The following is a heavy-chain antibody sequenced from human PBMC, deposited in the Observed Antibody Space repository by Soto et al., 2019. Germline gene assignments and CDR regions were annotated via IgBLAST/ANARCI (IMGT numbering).Heavy chain of an antibody. V-gene: IGHV3-43*01. Sequence: EVQLVESGGVVVQPGGSLRLSCAASGFTFDDYTMHWVRQAPGKGLEWVSLISWDGGSTYYADSVKGRFTISRDNSKNSLYLQMNSLRTEDTALYYCAKDLGQRLSWFGELSGWFDPWGQGTLVTVSS. D-gene: IGHD3-10*01. CDR1: GFTFDDYT. CDR2: ISWDGGST. CDR3: AKDLGQRLSWFGELSGWFDP. J-gene: IGHJ5*02.